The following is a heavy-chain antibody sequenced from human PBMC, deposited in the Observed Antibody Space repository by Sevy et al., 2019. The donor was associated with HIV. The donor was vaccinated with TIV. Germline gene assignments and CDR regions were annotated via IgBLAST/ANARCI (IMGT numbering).Heavy chain of an antibody. CDR2: FSYSGSA. D-gene: IGHD3-16*01. CDR3: ARLHPGEEAGGWFDP. J-gene: IGHJ5*02. CDR1: GDSIISSHYS. V-gene: IGHV4-39*02. Sequence: SETLSLTCTVSGDSIISSHYSWGWIRQPPGKGLEWIGTFSYSGSAYYSPSLKSRVTISVATSTNHFSLKLTSVTAADTSVYYCARLHPGEEAGGWFDPWGQGTLVTVSS.